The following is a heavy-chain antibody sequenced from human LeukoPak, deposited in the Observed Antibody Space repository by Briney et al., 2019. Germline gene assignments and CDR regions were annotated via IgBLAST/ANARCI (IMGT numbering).Heavy chain of an antibody. V-gene: IGHV1-8*01. CDR1: GYTFTSYD. CDR3: ARGIAGYDFWSGYYGGRGWFDP. CDR2: MNPNSGNT. D-gene: IGHD3-3*01. Sequence: ASVKVSCKASGYTFTSYDINWVRQATGQGPEWMGWMNPNSGNTGYAQKFQGRDNMTRNTFISTAYMELSSLRSEDTGVYYCARGIAGYDFWSGYYGGRGWFDPWGQGTLVTVSS. J-gene: IGHJ5*02.